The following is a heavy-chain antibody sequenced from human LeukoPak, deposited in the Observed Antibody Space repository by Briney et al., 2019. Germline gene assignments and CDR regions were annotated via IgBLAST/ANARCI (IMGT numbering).Heavy chain of an antibody. V-gene: IGHV3-30-3*01. CDR2: ISYDGSNK. CDR3: ARGATRDYYYYGMDV. Sequence: GGSLRLSCAASGFTFSSYAMHWVRQAPGKGLEWVAVISYDGSNKYYADSVKGRFTISRDNSKNTLYLQMNSLRAEDTAVYYCARGATRDYYYYGMDVWGQGTKVTVSS. J-gene: IGHJ6*02. CDR1: GFTFSSYA.